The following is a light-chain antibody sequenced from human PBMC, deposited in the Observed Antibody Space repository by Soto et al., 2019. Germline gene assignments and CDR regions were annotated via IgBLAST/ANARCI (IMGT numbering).Light chain of an antibody. CDR3: QQANSFPIT. CDR1: QSIPSN. CDR2: EAS. Sequence: EVVMTQSPAPLSVSPGERATLSCRSSQSIPSNVAWYQQRPGQTPTLLIYEASTRAPGIPARFSGSWSGTDCTLTITSLQSEDVATYYCQQANSFPITLGQGTRLEIK. V-gene: IGKV3-15*01. J-gene: IGKJ5*01.